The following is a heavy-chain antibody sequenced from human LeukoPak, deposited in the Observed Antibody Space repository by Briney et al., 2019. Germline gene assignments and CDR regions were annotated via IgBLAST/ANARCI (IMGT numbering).Heavy chain of an antibody. J-gene: IGHJ6*02. CDR3: ARHMTPEGTTPYYYGMDV. D-gene: IGHD2-15*01. CDR2: ICNSGIHM. CDR1: GFIFRSYS. V-gene: IGHV3-21*01. Sequence: GGSLRLSCAASGFIFRSYSMNWVREAPGKGLEWVSSICNSGIHMYYAVSVKGRFTMSKDNDKNSLFLQMTSLRADNTAVYFCARHMTPEGTTPYYYGMDVWGQGTTVTVS.